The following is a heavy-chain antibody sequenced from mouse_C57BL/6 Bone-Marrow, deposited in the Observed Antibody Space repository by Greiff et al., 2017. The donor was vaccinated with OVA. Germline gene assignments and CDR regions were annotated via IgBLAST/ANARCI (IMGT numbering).Heavy chain of an antibody. D-gene: IGHD2-2*01. Sequence: EVQLMESEGRLVQPGSSMKLSCTASGFTFSDYYMAWVRQVPEKGLEWVANINYDGSSTYYLDSLMSRFIISRDNAKNIPYLQMSSLKSEDTATYYCARRTLIPNGYDYFDYWNQGTTLTVSS. CDR3: ARRTLIPNGYDYFDY. J-gene: IGHJ2*01. CDR2: INYDGSST. CDR1: GFTFSDYY. V-gene: IGHV5-16*02.